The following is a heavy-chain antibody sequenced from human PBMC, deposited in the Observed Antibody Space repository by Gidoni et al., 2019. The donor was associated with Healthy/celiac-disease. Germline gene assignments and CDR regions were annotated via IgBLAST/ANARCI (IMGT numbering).Heavy chain of an antibody. CDR3: AKGTVPAARNYYYYGMDV. CDR2: ISGSGGST. D-gene: IGHD2-2*01. CDR1: GFTFSSYA. J-gene: IGHJ6*04. V-gene: IGHV3-23*01. Sequence: RLSCAASGFTFSSYAMSWVRQAPGKGLEWVSAISGSGGSTYYADSVQGRFTISRDNSKNTLYLQMNSLRAEDTAVYYCAKGTVPAARNYYYYGMDVWGKGTTVTVSS.